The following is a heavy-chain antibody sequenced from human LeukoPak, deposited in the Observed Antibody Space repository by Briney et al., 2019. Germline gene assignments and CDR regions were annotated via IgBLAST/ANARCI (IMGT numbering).Heavy chain of an antibody. D-gene: IGHD3-22*01. J-gene: IGHJ3*02. CDR1: GFTFSSYG. CDR3: ARDQGYYDSSGYYYFDAFDI. CDR2: ISYDGSNK. V-gene: IGHV3-30*03. Sequence: GGSLRLSCAASGFTFSSYGMHWVRQAPGKGLEWVAVISYDGSNKYYADSVKGRFTISRDNSKNTLYLQMNNLRAEDTAVYYCARDQGYYDSSGYYYFDAFDIWGQGTMVTVSS.